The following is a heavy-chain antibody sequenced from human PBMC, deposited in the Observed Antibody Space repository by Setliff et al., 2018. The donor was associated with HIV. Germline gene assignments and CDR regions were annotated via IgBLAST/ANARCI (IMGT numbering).Heavy chain of an antibody. Sequence: GGSLRLSCAASGFTFSTYAMSWVRQAPGKGLEWVSAISGGSGRTYYVATVKGRFTISRDDSKNTLYLQMNSLRAEDTGIYYCAKADRGYGRNWFDPWGQGTLVTVSS. J-gene: IGHJ5*02. V-gene: IGHV3-23*01. D-gene: IGHD4-17*01. CDR2: ISGGSGRT. CDR1: GFTFSTYA. CDR3: AKADRGYGRNWFDP.